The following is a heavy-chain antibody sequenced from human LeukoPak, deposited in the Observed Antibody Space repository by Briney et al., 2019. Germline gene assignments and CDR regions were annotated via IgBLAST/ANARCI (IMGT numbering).Heavy chain of an antibody. V-gene: IGHV3-23*01. Sequence: GRSLILSCAASGFTFSSYAMSWVRQAPGEGLEWVSSITTSGGSTYYADSVKGRFTISRDNAKNTLYLQMNSLRAEDTAVYYCAKDHYVSGRYDAFDIWGQGTMVTVSS. CDR2: ITTSGGST. CDR1: GFTFSSYA. CDR3: AKDHYVSGRYDAFDI. J-gene: IGHJ3*02. D-gene: IGHD3-10*01.